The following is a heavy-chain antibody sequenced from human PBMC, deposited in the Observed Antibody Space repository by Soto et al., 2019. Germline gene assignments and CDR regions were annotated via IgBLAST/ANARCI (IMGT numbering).Heavy chain of an antibody. V-gene: IGHV3-30-3*01. CDR1: GFTFSSYA. CDR3: ARVSIVGATIRPDYFDY. D-gene: IGHD1-26*01. Sequence: PGGSLRLSCAASGFTFSSYAMHWVRQAPGKGLEWVAVISYDGSNKYYADSVKGRFTISRDSSKNTLYLQMNSLRAEDTAVYYCARVSIVGATIRPDYFDYWGQGTLVTVSS. J-gene: IGHJ4*02. CDR2: ISYDGSNK.